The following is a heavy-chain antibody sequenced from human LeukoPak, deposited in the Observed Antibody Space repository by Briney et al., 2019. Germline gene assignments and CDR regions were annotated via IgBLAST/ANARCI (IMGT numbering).Heavy chain of an antibody. V-gene: IGHV4-38-2*02. J-gene: IGHJ4*02. CDR3: AREGLITIVRGVNFGY. D-gene: IGHD3-10*01. CDR2: IYHDGST. Sequence: SETLSLTCTVSGYSVSTNYYWGWIRQPPGKGLEWIGNIYHDGSTYCNPSLKSRVTISVDTSKNQFSLKLTSVTAADTAIYYCAREGLITIVRGVNFGYWGQGTLVSVSS. CDR1: GYSVSTNYY.